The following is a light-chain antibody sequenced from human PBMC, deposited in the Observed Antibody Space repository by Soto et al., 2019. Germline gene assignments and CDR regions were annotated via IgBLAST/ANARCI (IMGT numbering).Light chain of an antibody. J-gene: IGKJ2*01. CDR2: SAS. Sequence: DIQMTQSPSSLSASVGDRVIITCRASQDIRHALGWYQQKPGKVPKRLIYSASSLQNGVPSRFSGSGSETVFTLTISSLQPDDFATYFCLQHADYPFTFGQGTRLEI. CDR1: QDIRHA. V-gene: IGKV1-17*01. CDR3: LQHADYPFT.